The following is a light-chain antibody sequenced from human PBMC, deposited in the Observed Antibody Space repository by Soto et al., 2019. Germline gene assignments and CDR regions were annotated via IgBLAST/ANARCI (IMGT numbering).Light chain of an antibody. CDR2: AAS. CDR1: QGFGTW. V-gene: IGKV1-12*01. Sequence: DIQMTQSPSSVSASVGDTIAITCRASQGFGTWLAWYQQKPGKAPKLLIYAASNLQAGVPSRFSGRGSGTDFTLTITSLQPEDSASYFCQQAKSFPLSFGGGTKVEI. J-gene: IGKJ4*01. CDR3: QQAKSFPLS.